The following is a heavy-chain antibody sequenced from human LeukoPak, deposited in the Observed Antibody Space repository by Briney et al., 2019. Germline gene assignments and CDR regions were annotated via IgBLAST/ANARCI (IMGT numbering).Heavy chain of an antibody. CDR1: GFTFSDYW. CDR2: INTNGRTT. CDR3: SRTTYYRFDY. Sequence: PRGSLRLSCAASGFTFSDYWVQWVRQVPGKGLEWVSHINTNGRTTNYAGSVKGRFTISRDNARNTLYLQLNSLRAEDTAVYYCSRTTYYRFDYWGQGTLVTVSS. V-gene: IGHV3-74*01. D-gene: IGHD2/OR15-2a*01. J-gene: IGHJ4*02.